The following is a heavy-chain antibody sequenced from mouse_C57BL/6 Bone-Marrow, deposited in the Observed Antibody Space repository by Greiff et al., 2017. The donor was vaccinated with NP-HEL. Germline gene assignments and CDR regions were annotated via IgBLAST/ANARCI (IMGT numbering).Heavy chain of an antibody. V-gene: IGHV2-9-1*01. D-gene: IGHD2-2*01. CDR2: IWTGGGT. CDR1: GFSLTSYA. Sequence: VMLVESGPGLVAPSQSLSITCTVSGFSLTSYAISWVRQPPGKGLEWLGVIWTGGGTNYNSALKSRLSISKDNSKSQVFLKMNSLQTDDTARYYCARKGYGYDIYAMDYWGQGTSVTVSS. CDR3: ARKGYGYDIYAMDY. J-gene: IGHJ4*01.